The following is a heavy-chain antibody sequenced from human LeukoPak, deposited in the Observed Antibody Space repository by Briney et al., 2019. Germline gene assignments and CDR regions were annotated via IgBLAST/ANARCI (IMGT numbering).Heavy chain of an antibody. CDR3: ARAALYSHFDY. Sequence: TGGTLRLSCAVSGFTFSSDGMHGGRQAPPKGGEWGAVISYDGSNKYYADSVKGRFTISRDNSKNTLYLQMNSLRAEDTAVYYCARAALYSHFDYWGQGTLVTVSS. CDR1: GFTFSSDG. V-gene: IGHV3-30*03. CDR2: ISYDGSNK. J-gene: IGHJ4*02. D-gene: IGHD2-21*01.